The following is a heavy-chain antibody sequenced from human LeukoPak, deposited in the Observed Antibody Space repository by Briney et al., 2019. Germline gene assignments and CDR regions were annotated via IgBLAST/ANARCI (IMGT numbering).Heavy chain of an antibody. D-gene: IGHD5-18*01. CDR3: ARGPRGYSYGPHFDY. J-gene: IGHJ4*02. V-gene: IGHV1-18*04. CDR1: GYTFTSYG. Sequence: ASVKVSCKASGYTFTSYGISWVRQAPGQGLEWMGWISAYNGNTNYAQKLQGRVTMTTDTSTSTAYTELRSLRSDDTAVYYCARGPRGYSYGPHFDYWGQGTLVTVSS. CDR2: ISAYNGNT.